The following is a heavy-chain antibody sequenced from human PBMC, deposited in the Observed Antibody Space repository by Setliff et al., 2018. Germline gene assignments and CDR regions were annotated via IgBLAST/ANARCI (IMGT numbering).Heavy chain of an antibody. Sequence: SETLSLTCTVSGGSISSGSYYWSWIRHPAGKGLEWIGRVYTNGGSDYNPFLKSRVSISLDTSKNQFSLKLISVTAADTAVYYCARANKKLDYYYYYYMDVWCKGTTVTVSS. CDR1: GGSISSGSYY. CDR3: ARANKKLDYYYYYYMDV. D-gene: IGHD1-1*01. J-gene: IGHJ6*03. V-gene: IGHV4-61*02. CDR2: VYTNGGS.